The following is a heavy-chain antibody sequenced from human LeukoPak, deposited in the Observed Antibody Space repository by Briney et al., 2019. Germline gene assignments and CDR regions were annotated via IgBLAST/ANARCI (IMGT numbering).Heavy chain of an antibody. CDR1: GYTFTSYG. V-gene: IGHV1-2*02. CDR2: INPNSGGT. J-gene: IGHJ4*02. Sequence: ASVKVSCKTSGYTFTSYGISWVRQAPGQGLEWMGWINPNSGGTNYAQKFQGRVTMTRDTSISTVYMEMCRLRSDDTAVYYCARESVPAVAARRGLNYWGQGTLVAVSS. D-gene: IGHD6-6*01. CDR3: ARESVPAVAARRGLNY.